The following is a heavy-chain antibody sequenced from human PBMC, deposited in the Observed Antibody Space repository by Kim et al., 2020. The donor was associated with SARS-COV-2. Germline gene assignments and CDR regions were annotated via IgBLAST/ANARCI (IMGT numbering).Heavy chain of an antibody. V-gene: IGHV3-15*01. CDR1: GFTVGNSW. Sequence: GGSLRLSCAASGFTVGNSWMSWVRQAPGKGLEWVARIKSKSHGGKTDYVASVRGRFTISRDDSTNTVFLQMNSLKTEDTAVYYCTTDRFNWGQGILVTVS. CDR3: TTDRFN. J-gene: IGHJ4*02. CDR2: IKSKSHGGKT.